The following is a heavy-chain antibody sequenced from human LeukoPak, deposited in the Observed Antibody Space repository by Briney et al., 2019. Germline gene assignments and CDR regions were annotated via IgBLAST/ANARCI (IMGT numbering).Heavy chain of an antibody. J-gene: IGHJ4*02. CDR3: ARDLAYYYDSSYD. V-gene: IGHV3-21*01. CDR1: GFTFIIYS. CDR2: IDSSSRNI. D-gene: IGHD3-22*01. Sequence: KSGGSLRLSCAASGFTFIIYSMNWVRQAPGKGLEWVSSIDSSSRNINYADSVKGRFTISRDNAKNALYLQTNSLRAEDTAVYYCARDLAYYYDSSYDWGQGTLVTVSS.